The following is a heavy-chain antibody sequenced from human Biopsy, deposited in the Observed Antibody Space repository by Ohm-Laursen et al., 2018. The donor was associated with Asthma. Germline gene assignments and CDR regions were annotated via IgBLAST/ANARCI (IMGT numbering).Heavy chain of an antibody. J-gene: IGHJ4*02. V-gene: IGHV3-9*01. D-gene: IGHD1-26*01. CDR1: GFTFDDYA. CDR3: AKGEWELLEANFDY. Sequence: RSLRLSCAASGFTFDDYAMHWVRQAPGKGLEWVSGISWSSGSIGYADSVKGRFTISRDNAKNSLYLQMNSLRAEDTALYYCAKGEWELLEANFDYWGQGTLVTVSS. CDR2: ISWSSGSI.